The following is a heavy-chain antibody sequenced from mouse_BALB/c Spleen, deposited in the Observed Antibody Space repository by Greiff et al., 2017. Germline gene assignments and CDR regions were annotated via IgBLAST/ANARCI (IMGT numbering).Heavy chain of an antibody. CDR1: GYTFTSYW. CDR2: IFPGTGTT. J-gene: IGHJ4*01. Sequence: VQLVESGAELVKPGASVKLSCKTSGYTFTSYWIQWVKQRPGQGLGWIGEIFPGTGTTYYNEKFKGKATLTIDTSSSTAYMQLSSLTSEDSAVYFCARRYYRYEENAMDYWGQGTSGTVSS. D-gene: IGHD2-14*01. CDR3: ARRYYRYEENAMDY. V-gene: IGHV1S132*01.